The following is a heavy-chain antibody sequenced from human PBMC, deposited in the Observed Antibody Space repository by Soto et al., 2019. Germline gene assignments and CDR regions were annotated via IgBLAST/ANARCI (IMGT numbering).Heavy chain of an antibody. J-gene: IGHJ6*02. V-gene: IGHV3-30-3*01. CDR1: GFTFSSYA. CDR2: ISYDGSNK. D-gene: IGHD6-13*01. CDR3: ARDEGVIAASCMDV. Sequence: QVQLVESGGGVVQPGRSLRLSCAASGFTFSSYAMHWVRQAPGKGLEWVAVISYDGSNKYYADSVKGRFTISRDNSKNTLYLQMNSLRAEDTAVYYCARDEGVIAASCMDVWGQGTTVTVSS.